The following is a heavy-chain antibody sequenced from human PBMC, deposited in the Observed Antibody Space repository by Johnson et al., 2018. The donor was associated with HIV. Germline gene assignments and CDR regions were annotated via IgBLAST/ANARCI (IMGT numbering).Heavy chain of an antibody. J-gene: IGHJ3*02. CDR2: ISYDGSNK. CDR1: RFTFSNYA. CDR3: AREFLYGDYQDAFDI. D-gene: IGHD4-17*01. V-gene: IGHV3-30*03. Sequence: QMQLVESGGGVVQPGTSLRLACAASRFTFSNYAMNWVRQAPGKGLEWMAIISYDGSNKNYADSVKGRFTISRDNSKNTLYLQMNSLRAEDTAVYYCAREFLYGDYQDAFDIWGQGTMVTVSS.